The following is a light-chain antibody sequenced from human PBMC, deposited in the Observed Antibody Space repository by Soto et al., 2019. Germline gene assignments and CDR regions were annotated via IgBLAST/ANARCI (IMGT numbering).Light chain of an antibody. CDR2: GAS. CDR1: QSVRNNY. CDR3: QQYDTSPWT. J-gene: IGKJ1*01. Sequence: EIVLTQSPGTLSLSPGERATLSCRASQSVRNNYLAWYQQKPGQAPRLLIYGASSRATGIPERFSGSGSGTDFTLTVSRLEAEDFAVYYCQQYDTSPWTFGQGTKVEIK. V-gene: IGKV3-20*01.